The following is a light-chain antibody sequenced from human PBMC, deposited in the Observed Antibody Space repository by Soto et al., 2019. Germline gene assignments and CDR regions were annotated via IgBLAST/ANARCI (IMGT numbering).Light chain of an antibody. V-gene: IGKV3-20*01. J-gene: IGKJ1*01. CDR2: GAS. CDR1: QSVSSSY. CDR3: QQYGSSPET. Sequence: EIVLTQSPGTLSLSQGERATLSCRASQSVSSSYLAWYQQKPGQAPRLLIYGASSRATGIPDRFSGSGSGTDFTLTISRLEPEDFAVYYCQQYGSSPETFGHGTKVDIK.